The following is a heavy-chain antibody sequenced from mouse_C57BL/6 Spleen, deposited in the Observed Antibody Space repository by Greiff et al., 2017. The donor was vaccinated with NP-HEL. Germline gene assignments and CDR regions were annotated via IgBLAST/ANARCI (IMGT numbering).Heavy chain of an antibody. V-gene: IGHV1-80*01. CDR1: GYAFSSYW. D-gene: IGHD1-1*01. Sequence: VQLQQSGAELVKPGASVKISCKASGYAFSSYWMNWVKQRPGKGLEWIGQIYPGDGDTNYNGKFKGKATLTADKSSSTAYMQLSSLTSEDSAVYFCARSPFITTVVAGFDYWGQGTTLTVSS. J-gene: IGHJ2*01. CDR2: IYPGDGDT. CDR3: ARSPFITTVVAGFDY.